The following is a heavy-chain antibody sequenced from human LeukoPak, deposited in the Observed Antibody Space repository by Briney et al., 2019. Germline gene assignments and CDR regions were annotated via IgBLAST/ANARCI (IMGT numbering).Heavy chain of an antibody. J-gene: IGHJ4*02. CDR1: GYTFTAYY. V-gene: IGHV1-2*02. CDR2: VNPNSGGT. CDR3: ARSASMVRGVILSDY. D-gene: IGHD3-10*01. Sequence: ASVKVSCKASGYTFTAYYMHWVRQAPGQGLEWMGWVNPNSGGTNYAQKFRGRVTMTRDTSITTAYMELSSLRSDDTAVYYCARSASMVRGVILSDYWGQGTLVTVSS.